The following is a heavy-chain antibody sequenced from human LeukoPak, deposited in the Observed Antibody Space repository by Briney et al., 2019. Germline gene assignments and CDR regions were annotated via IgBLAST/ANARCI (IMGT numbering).Heavy chain of an antibody. Sequence: NSSETLSLTCSVSGGSMYSYYWKWIRQSPGKGLEWIASIYHSANNNFLPLYNPSLKSRVTISVDTSTSQFSLTLTSVTAADRALYYCASGRTLRYSDFWGQGVQVTVSS. CDR1: GGSMYSYY. V-gene: IGHV4-4*09. CDR2: IYHSANN. CDR3: ASGRTLRYSDF. D-gene: IGHD5-12*01. J-gene: IGHJ4*02.